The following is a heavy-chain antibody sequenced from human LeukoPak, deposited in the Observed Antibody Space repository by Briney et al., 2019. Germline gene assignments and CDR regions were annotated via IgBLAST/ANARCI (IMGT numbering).Heavy chain of an antibody. V-gene: IGHV4-59*01. J-gene: IGHJ3*02. CDR1: GGSISGYY. Sequence: PSETLSLTCTVSGGSISGYYWSWIRRPPGRGLEWIEYIDDSGNTNYNPSLKTQVTISLDKSKNQFSLQLNFVTAADTAMYHCARSDSHGSGTHTVFDAFDIWGQGTRVTVSS. CDR3: ARSDSHGSGTHTVFDAFDI. CDR2: IDDSGNT. D-gene: IGHD3-10*01.